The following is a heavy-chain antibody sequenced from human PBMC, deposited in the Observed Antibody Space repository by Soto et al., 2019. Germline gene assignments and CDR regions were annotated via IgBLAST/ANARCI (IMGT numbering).Heavy chain of an antibody. CDR2: IFYDGSGH. Sequence: QVQLVESGGGVVQPGRSLRLSCKASGFTLSDYNMHWVRQAPGKGLEWLGVIFYDGSGHFYADSMEGRFTISRDASKNTLYLHMNSLRLEDTAVYFCGREQNSGYYRTADYWGQGTLVTVSS. CDR1: GFTLSDYN. CDR3: GREQNSGYYRTADY. J-gene: IGHJ4*02. V-gene: IGHV3-30*14. D-gene: IGHD3-22*01.